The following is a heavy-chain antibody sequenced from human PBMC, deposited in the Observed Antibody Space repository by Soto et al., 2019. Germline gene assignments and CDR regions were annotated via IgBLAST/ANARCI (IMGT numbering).Heavy chain of an antibody. CDR1: GFTFSSYA. D-gene: IGHD5-12*01. Sequence: EVQLLESGGGLVQPGGSVRLSCAASGFTFSSYAKSWVRQAPGKGLEWVSAISGSGGSTYYADSVKGRFTISRDNSKNTLYLQMNSLRAEDTAVYYCAKDRGIVATPNYFDYWGQGTLVTVSS. J-gene: IGHJ4*02. CDR2: ISGSGGST. V-gene: IGHV3-23*01. CDR3: AKDRGIVATPNYFDY.